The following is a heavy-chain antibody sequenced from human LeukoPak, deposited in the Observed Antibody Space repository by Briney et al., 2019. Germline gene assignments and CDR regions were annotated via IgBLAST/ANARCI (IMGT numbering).Heavy chain of an antibody. CDR2: IYYSGST. CDR3: ARLGDYSYNYMDV. Sequence: PSETLSLTCTVSDASISSASYYWGWIRQPPGKGLEWIGSIYYSGSTYYNPPLKSRATMSVDTSKNQFSLKLSSVTAADTAVYYCARLGDYSYNYMDVWGKGTTVTISS. CDR1: DASISSASYY. J-gene: IGHJ6*03. D-gene: IGHD1-26*01. V-gene: IGHV4-39*01.